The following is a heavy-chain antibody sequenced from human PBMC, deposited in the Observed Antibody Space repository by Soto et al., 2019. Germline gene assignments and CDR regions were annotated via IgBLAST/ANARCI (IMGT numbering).Heavy chain of an antibody. CDR3: ARRRRGSSTWFDF. CDR1: GGSFSPYI. D-gene: IGHD3-16*01. J-gene: IGHJ4*02. Sequence: QVQLQQWGAGLLKPSETLSLTCAVYGGSFSPYIWSCIRQPPGKGLEWIGESSHNGVTDFSPSVKSRATVSVDTSKNQFSLNLTSLTAADTAVYYCARRRRGSSTWFDFWGQGTLVAVSS. CDR2: SSHNGVT. V-gene: IGHV4-34*02.